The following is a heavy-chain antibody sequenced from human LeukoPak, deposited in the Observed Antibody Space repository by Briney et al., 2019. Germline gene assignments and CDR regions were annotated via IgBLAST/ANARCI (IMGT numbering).Heavy chain of an antibody. CDR1: GGSIISSNYY. D-gene: IGHD3-10*01. CDR3: ARDHGSGSLVDY. CDR2: IYYSGST. J-gene: IGHJ4*02. Sequence: PSETLSLTCTVSGGSIISSNYYWGWIRQPPGKGLEWIGTIYYSGSTFYNPSLRSRITISVDTSKNQFSLKLSSVTAADTAVYYCARDHGSGSLVDYWGQGTLVTVSS. V-gene: IGHV4-39*07.